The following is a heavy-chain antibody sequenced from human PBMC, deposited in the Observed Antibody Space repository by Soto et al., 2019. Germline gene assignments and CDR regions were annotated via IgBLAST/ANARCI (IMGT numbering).Heavy chain of an antibody. D-gene: IGHD5-18*01. J-gene: IGHJ4*02. CDR3: ASRYGSCFAY. CDR2: IYYSGST. V-gene: IGHV4-59*08. Sequence: QVQLQESGPGLVKPSETLSLTCTVSGGSISSYYWSWIRQPPGKGLEWIGYIYYSGSTNYNPSLRSRVTIPLATSKTQFSLKLSSVPAAATAVYYCASRYGSCFAYWGKGTRVTSPQ. CDR1: GGSISSYY.